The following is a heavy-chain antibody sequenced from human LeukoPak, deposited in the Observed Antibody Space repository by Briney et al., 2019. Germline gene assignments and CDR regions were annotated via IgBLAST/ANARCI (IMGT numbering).Heavy chain of an antibody. CDR3: ARDDTMILGWFDP. Sequence: SETLSLTCAVYGGSFSGYYWSWIRQPPGKGLEWIGEINHSGSTNYNPSLKSRVTISVDTSKNQFSLKLSSVTAADTAVYYCARDDTMILGWFDPWGQGTLVTVSS. CDR2: INHSGST. V-gene: IGHV4-34*01. D-gene: IGHD3-22*01. J-gene: IGHJ5*02. CDR1: GGSFSGYY.